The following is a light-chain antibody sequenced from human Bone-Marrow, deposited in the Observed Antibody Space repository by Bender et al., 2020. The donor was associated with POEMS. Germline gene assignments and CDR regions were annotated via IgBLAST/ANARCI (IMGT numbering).Light chain of an antibody. Sequence: QSVLTQPASVSGSRGQSITISCTGTSNDVGGYNYVSWYQQHPGKVPKLMIYEVNNRPSGVSSRFSGSKSGNTASLTISGLQAEDEADYYCSSYTSISSWVFGGGTKLTVL. J-gene: IGLJ3*02. CDR2: EVN. V-gene: IGLV2-14*01. CDR3: SSYTSISSWV. CDR1: SNDVGGYNY.